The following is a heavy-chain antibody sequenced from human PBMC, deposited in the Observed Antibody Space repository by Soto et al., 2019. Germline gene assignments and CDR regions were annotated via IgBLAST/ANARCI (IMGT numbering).Heavy chain of an antibody. CDR1: GDSVSSNSAA. V-gene: IGHV6-1*01. Sequence: KQSQTLSLTCAISGDSVSSNSAAWNWIRQSPSRGLEWLGRTYYRSKWYNDYAVSVKSRITINPDTSKNQFSLQLNSVTPEDTAVYYCARTLPSEWELLPIFDYWGQGTLVTVSS. D-gene: IGHD1-26*01. CDR3: ARTLPSEWELLPIFDY. CDR2: TYYRSKWYN. J-gene: IGHJ4*02.